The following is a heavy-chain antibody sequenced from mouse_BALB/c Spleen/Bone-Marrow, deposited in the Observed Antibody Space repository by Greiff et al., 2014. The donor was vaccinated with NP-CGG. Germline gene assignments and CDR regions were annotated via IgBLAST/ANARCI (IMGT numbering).Heavy chain of an antibody. J-gene: IGHJ1*01. CDR1: GYTFTTYW. CDR2: INPSTGNT. D-gene: IGHD2-4*01. CDR3: ARGLRDWYFDV. V-gene: IGHV1-7*01. Sequence: VQLQQSGAELAKPGASVKMSCKASGYTFTTYWIHWVKQRPGQGLEWIGYINPSTGNTEYNQKFRDRATLTADKSSSTPYMQLSSLTSEDSAVYYCARGLRDWYFDVGGAGTTVTVSS.